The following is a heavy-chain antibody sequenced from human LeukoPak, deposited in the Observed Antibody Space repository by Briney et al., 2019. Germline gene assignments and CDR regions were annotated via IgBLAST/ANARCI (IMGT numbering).Heavy chain of an antibody. CDR1: GGSISSGSYY. J-gene: IGHJ4*02. Sequence: SETLSLTCTVSGGSISSGSYYWSWIRQPAGKGLEWIGRIYTSGSTNYNPSLKSRVTISVDTSKNQFSLKLSSVTAADTAVYYCARARAGPYYFDYWGQGTLVTVSS. D-gene: IGHD3-10*01. CDR3: ARARAGPYYFDY. CDR2: IYTSGST. V-gene: IGHV4-61*02.